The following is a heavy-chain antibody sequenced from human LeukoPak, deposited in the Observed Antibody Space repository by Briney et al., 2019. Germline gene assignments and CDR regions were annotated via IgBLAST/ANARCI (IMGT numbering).Heavy chain of an antibody. CDR1: GFSISSYY. D-gene: IGHD6-13*01. V-gene: IGHV4-4*07. Sequence: MTSETLSLTCTVSGFSISSYYWSWIRQPPGKGLEWVGLIYTSGSTNYNPPLKSRVTMSVDKSKNQFSLKLSSVTAADTAVYYCARDFQAEHSSWFNNWFDPWGQGTLVTVSS. CDR3: ARDFQAEHSSWFNNWFDP. CDR2: IYTSGST. J-gene: IGHJ5*02.